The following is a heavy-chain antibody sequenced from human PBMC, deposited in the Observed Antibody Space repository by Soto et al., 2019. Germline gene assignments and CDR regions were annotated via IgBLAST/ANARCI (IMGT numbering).Heavy chain of an antibody. CDR3: ARSVFP. V-gene: IGHV4-31*02. Sequence: QVQLQESGTGLVKPSQTLFLTWTVPGGSITGGGYYWRWLRQHPGKGLEWIGYIDYSGSTCYKPSPKSRGTSSVGTSKNQFSLKLSSVSAARTAVSYCARSVFPWGRGTLVTFSS. CDR1: GGSITGGGYY. J-gene: IGHJ5*02. CDR2: IDYSGST.